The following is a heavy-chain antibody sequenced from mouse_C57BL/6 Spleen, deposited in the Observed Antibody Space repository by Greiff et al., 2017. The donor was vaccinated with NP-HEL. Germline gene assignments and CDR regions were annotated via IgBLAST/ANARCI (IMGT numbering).Heavy chain of an antibody. V-gene: IGHV2-6*03. Sequence: QVHVKQSGPGLVAPSQSLSITCTVSGFSLTSYGVHWVRQPPGKGLEWLVVIWSDGSTTYNSALKSRLSISKDNSKSQVFLKMNSLQTDDTAMYYCARGYGSSFYYFDYWGQGTTLTVSS. CDR3: ARGYGSSFYYFDY. CDR1: GFSLTSYG. J-gene: IGHJ2*01. CDR2: IWSDGST. D-gene: IGHD1-1*01.